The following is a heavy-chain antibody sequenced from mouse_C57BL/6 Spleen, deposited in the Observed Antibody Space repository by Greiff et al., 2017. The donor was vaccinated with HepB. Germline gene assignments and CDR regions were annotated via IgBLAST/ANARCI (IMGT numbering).Heavy chain of an antibody. CDR3: ARDPFYYYGSSYWYFDV. V-gene: IGHV5-16*01. J-gene: IGHJ1*03. D-gene: IGHD1-1*01. Sequence: EVQLVESEGGLVQPGSSMKLSCTASGFTFSNYYMAWVRQVPEKGLEWVANIYYDCSSTYYLDSLKSRFIISRDNAKNIRYLQMSSLKSEDTATYYCARDPFYYYGSSYWYFDVWGTGTTVTVSS. CDR1: GFTFSNYY. CDR2: IYYDCSST.